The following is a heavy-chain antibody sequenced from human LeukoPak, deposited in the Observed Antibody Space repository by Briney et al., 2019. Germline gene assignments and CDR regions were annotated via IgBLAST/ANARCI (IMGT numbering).Heavy chain of an antibody. Sequence: GASVKVSCKASGGTFSSHAISWVRQAPGQGLEWMGGIIPIFGTANYAQKFQGRVTITTDESTSTAYMELSSLRSEDTAVYYCARFLVDAFDIWGQGTMVTVSS. V-gene: IGHV1-69*05. CDR3: ARFLVDAFDI. D-gene: IGHD6-13*01. CDR2: IIPIFGTA. CDR1: GGTFSSHA. J-gene: IGHJ3*02.